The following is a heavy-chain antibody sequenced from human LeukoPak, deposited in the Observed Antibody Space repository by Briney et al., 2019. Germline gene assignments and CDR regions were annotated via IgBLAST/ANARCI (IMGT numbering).Heavy chain of an antibody. V-gene: IGHV4-4*02. J-gene: IGHJ5*02. D-gene: IGHD6-13*01. CDR1: GGSISSSNW. Sequence: RSSETLSLTCAVSGGSISSSNWWSWVRQPPGKGLEWIGEIYHSGSTNYNPSLKSRVTISLDKSKNQFSLKLSSVTAADTAVYYCASFVSSSSRWFDPWGQGTLVTVSS. CDR2: IYHSGST. CDR3: ASFVSSSSRWFDP.